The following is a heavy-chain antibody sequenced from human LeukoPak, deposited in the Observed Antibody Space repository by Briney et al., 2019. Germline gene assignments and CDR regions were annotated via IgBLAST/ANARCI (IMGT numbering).Heavy chain of an antibody. CDR2: ISGSGGST. V-gene: IGHV3-23*01. CDR1: GFTFSSYA. Sequence: PGGSLRLSCAASGFTFSSYAMSWVRQAPGKGLEWVSAISGSGGSTYYADSVKGRFAISRDNSKNTLYLQTNSLRAEDTAVYYCAKVDYDFWSGYHRFDPWGQGTLVTVSS. CDR3: AKVDYDFWSGYHRFDP. J-gene: IGHJ5*02. D-gene: IGHD3-3*01.